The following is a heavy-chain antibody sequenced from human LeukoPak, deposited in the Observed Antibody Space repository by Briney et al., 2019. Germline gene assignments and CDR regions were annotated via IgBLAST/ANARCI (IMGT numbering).Heavy chain of an antibody. V-gene: IGHV4-31*03. CDR1: GGSISSGGYY. Sequence: SQTLSLTCTVSGGSISSGGYYWSWIRQHPGKGLEWIGEINHSGSTNYNPSLKSRVTISVDTSKNQFSLKLSSVTAADTAVYYCASISGYYFQFDYWGQGTLVTVSS. D-gene: IGHD3-22*01. J-gene: IGHJ4*02. CDR3: ASISGYYFQFDY. CDR2: INHSGST.